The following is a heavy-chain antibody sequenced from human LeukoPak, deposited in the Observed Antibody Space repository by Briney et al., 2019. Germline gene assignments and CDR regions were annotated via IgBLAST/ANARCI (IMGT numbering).Heavy chain of an antibody. CDR2: SRNKADSYTA. V-gene: IGHV3-72*01. CDR3: ATSSWYRLAY. Sequence: QPGGSLRLSCAASGFTFSSYSMNWVRQAPGKGLEWVGRSRNKADSYTAEYAASVKGRFTISRDESKNSLYLQISSLETEDAAVYYCATSSWYRLAYWGQGSLVTVSS. J-gene: IGHJ4*02. CDR1: GFTFSSYS. D-gene: IGHD6-13*01.